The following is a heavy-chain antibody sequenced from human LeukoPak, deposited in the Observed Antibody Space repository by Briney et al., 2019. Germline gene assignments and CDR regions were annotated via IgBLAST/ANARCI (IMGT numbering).Heavy chain of an antibody. Sequence: PGGSLRLSCAASGFTFSSYEMNWVRQAPGKGLEWVSYISSSGSTIYYADSVKGRFTISRDNAKNSLYLQMNSLRAEDTAVYYCARVQGVRAVAGFRWFDPWGQGTLVTVSS. V-gene: IGHV3-48*03. CDR3: ARVQGVRAVAGFRWFDP. D-gene: IGHD6-19*01. CDR1: GFTFSSYE. J-gene: IGHJ5*02. CDR2: ISSSGSTI.